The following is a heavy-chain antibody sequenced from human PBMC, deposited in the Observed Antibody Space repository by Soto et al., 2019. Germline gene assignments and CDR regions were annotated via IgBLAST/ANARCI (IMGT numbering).Heavy chain of an antibody. D-gene: IGHD3-10*01. V-gene: IGHV4-30-4*01. J-gene: IGHJ5*02. CDR1: GGSISSGDYY. Sequence: SETLSLTCSVSGGSISSGDYYWSWIRQPPGKGLEWIGYIYYSGSTYYNPSLKSRVTISVDTSKNQFSLKLSSVTAADTAVYYCARDVNYYGSGSPPRWFDPWGQGTLVTVSS. CDR3: ARDVNYYGSGSPPRWFDP. CDR2: IYYSGST.